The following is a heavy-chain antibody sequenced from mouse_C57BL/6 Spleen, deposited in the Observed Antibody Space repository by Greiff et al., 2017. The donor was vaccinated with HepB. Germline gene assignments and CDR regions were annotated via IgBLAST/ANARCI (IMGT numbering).Heavy chain of an antibody. Sequence: QVQLQQPGAELVKPGASVKLSCKASGYTFTSYWMHWVKQRPGQGLEWIGMIHPNSGSTNYNEKFKSKATLTVDKSSSTAYMQLSSLTSEVSAVYYCARGSYGSSYSSYWYFDVWGTGTTVTVSS. CDR3: ARGSYGSSYSSYWYFDV. D-gene: IGHD1-1*01. J-gene: IGHJ1*03. CDR1: GYTFTSYW. V-gene: IGHV1-64*01. CDR2: IHPNSGST.